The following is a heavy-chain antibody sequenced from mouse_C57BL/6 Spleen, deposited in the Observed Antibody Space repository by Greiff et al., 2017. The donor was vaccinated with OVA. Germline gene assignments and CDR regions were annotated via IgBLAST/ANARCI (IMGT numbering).Heavy chain of an antibody. Sequence: QVHVKQSGAELVKPGASVKISCKASGYAFSSYWMNWVKQRPGKGLEWIGQIYPGDGDTNYNGKFKGKATLTADKSSSTAYMQLSSLTSEDSAVYFCAREAYYYGSSYAMDYWGQGTSVTVSS. J-gene: IGHJ4*01. CDR1: GYAFSSYW. CDR3: AREAYYYGSSYAMDY. CDR2: IYPGDGDT. D-gene: IGHD1-1*01. V-gene: IGHV1-80*01.